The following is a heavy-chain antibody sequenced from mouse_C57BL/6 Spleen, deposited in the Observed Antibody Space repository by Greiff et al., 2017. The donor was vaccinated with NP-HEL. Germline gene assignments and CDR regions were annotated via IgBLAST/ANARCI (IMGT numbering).Heavy chain of an antibody. Sequence: EVQLQESGGGLVQPGGSLKLSCAASGFTFSSYGMSWVRQTPDKRLELVATINSNGGSTYYPDSVKGRFTISRDNAKNTLYLQMSSLKSEDTAMYYCARMARTINWGQGTTHTVSS. CDR1: GFTFSSYG. CDR2: INSNGGST. CDR3: ARMARTIN. J-gene: IGHJ2*01. V-gene: IGHV5-6-3*01.